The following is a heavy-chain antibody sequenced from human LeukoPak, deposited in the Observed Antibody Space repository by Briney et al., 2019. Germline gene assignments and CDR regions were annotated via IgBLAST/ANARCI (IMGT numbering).Heavy chain of an antibody. J-gene: IGHJ4*02. V-gene: IGHV4-59*01. CDR3: ARGEGLFDY. CDR2: TYYSGST. CDR1: GGSISSYY. Sequence: KPSETLSLTCTVSGGSISSYYWSWIRQPPGKGLEWIGYTYYSGSTNYNPSLKSRVTISVDTSKNQFSLKLSSVTAADTAVYYCARGEGLFDYWGQGTLVTVSS.